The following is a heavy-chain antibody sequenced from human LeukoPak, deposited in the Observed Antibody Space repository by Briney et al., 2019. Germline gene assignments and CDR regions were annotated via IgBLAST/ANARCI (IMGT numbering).Heavy chain of an antibody. CDR2: INHSGST. CDR3: ARGRRGYSYDFDY. D-gene: IGHD5-18*01. Sequence: SETLSLTCAVYGGSFSGYYWSWIRQPPGKGLEWIGEINHSGSTDYNPSLKSRVTISVDTSKNQFSLKLSSVTAADTAVYYCARGRRGYSYDFDYWGQGTLVTVPS. V-gene: IGHV4-34*01. J-gene: IGHJ4*02. CDR1: GGSFSGYY.